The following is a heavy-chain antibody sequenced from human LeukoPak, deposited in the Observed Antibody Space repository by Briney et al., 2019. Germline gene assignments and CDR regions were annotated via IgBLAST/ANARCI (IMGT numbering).Heavy chain of an antibody. CDR1: GGSISSSSYY. J-gene: IGHJ4*02. D-gene: IGHD3-22*01. V-gene: IGHV4-39*07. Sequence: SETLSLTCTVSGGSISSSSYYWGWIRQPPGKGLEWIGSIYYSGSTYYNPSLKSRVTISVDTSKNQFSLKLSSVTAADTAVYYCARMITMIVVGDYWGQGTLVTVSS. CDR2: IYYSGST. CDR3: ARMITMIVVGDY.